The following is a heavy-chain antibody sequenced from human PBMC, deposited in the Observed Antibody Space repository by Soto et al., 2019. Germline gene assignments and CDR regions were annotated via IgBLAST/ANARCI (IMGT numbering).Heavy chain of an antibody. J-gene: IGHJ3*02. D-gene: IGHD3-10*01. CDR1: GGSISSYY. V-gene: IGHV4-59*01. CDR2: TYYSGST. Sequence: SETLSLTCTVSGGSISSYYWSWIRQPPGKGLEWIGYTYYSGSTNYNPSLKSRVTISVDTSKNQFSLKLSSVTAADTAVYYCARDLWGGRLVDIWGQGTMVTVSS. CDR3: ARDLWGGRLVDI.